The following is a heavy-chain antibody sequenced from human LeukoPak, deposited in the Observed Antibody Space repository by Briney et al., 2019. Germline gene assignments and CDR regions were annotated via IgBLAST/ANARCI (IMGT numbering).Heavy chain of an antibody. D-gene: IGHD2-2*01. V-gene: IGHV1-69*04. CDR1: GGTFSSYA. Sequence: ASVKVSCKASGGTFSSYAISWVRQAPGQGLEWMGRIIPILGIANYAQKFQGRVTITADKSTSTAYMELSSLRSEGTAVYYCARDISGPSIGFDPWGQGTLVTVSS. CDR3: ARDISGPSIGFDP. J-gene: IGHJ5*02. CDR2: IIPILGIA.